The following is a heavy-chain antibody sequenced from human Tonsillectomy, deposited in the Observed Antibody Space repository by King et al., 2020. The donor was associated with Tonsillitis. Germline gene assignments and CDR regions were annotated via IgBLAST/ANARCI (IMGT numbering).Heavy chain of an antibody. J-gene: IGHJ3*02. D-gene: IGHD5-24*01. CDR1: GFTFSSYA. CDR2: ISGSGEST. Sequence: VQLVESGGGLIQPGGSLRLSCAASGFTFSSYAMSWVRQAPGKGLEWVSGISGSGESTYYVDSVKGRFTISRDSSKNTLYLQMNSLRAEDTAVYYCAIHGWLHNGGALEIWGQGTMVTVPS. V-gene: IGHV3-23*04. CDR3: AIHGWLHNGGALEI.